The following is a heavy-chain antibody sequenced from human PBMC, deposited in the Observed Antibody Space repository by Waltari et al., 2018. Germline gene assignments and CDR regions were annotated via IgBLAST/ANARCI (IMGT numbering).Heavy chain of an antibody. J-gene: IGHJ4*02. CDR1: GFTISTYW. CDR2: IKEDGNEK. D-gene: IGHD2-2*01. V-gene: IGHV3-7*02. Sequence: QLVESGGGLVQPGGSLRLSCVASGFTISTYWMSWVRQDPGKGLEWVANIKEDGNEKYYGESVKGRFTVSRDNAKNSLYLQMNSLRDEDTAVYYCARNHGQSSNDVYFDYWGQGTLVTVSS. CDR3: ARNHGQSSNDVYFDY.